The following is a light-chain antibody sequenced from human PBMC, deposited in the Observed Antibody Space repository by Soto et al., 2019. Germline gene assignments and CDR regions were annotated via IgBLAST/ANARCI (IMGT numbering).Light chain of an antibody. CDR3: AAWDDSLNGSHVG. Sequence: QSVLTQPPSASGTPGQRVTISCSGSSSNIGSNTVNWYQQLPGTAPKLLIYSNNQRPSGVPDRFSGSKSGTSASLAISGLQSEDEADYYCAAWDDSLNGSHVGFGGGTKLTVL. CDR1: SSNIGSNT. J-gene: IGLJ2*01. V-gene: IGLV1-44*01. CDR2: SNN.